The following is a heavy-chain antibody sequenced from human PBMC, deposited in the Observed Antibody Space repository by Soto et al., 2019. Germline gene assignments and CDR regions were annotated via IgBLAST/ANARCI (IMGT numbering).Heavy chain of an antibody. Sequence: ASVKVSCKASGGTFSSYTISWVRQAPGQGLEWMGRIIPILGIANYAQKFQGRVTITADKSTSTAYMELSSLRSEDTAVYYCAYYDSSGYYFDYWGQGTLVTVSS. D-gene: IGHD3-22*01. V-gene: IGHV1-69*02. CDR1: GGTFSSYT. CDR2: IIPILGIA. J-gene: IGHJ4*02. CDR3: AYYDSSGYYFDY.